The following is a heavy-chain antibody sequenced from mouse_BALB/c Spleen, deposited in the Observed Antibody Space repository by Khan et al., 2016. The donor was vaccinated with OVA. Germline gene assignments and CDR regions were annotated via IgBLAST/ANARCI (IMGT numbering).Heavy chain of an antibody. CDR1: GYSITSGYA. CDR3: ARGNYYGYYFDY. J-gene: IGHJ2*01. V-gene: IGHV3-2*02. D-gene: IGHD1-1*01. Sequence: EVQLQESGPGLVKPSQSLSLTCTVTGYSITSGYAWIWIRQFPGNKLEWMGYISYSGGTSYNPSLKSRISITRDTSKNQFFLQLNSVTTEDTATYYCARGNYYGYYFDYWGQGTTLTVSS. CDR2: ISYSGGT.